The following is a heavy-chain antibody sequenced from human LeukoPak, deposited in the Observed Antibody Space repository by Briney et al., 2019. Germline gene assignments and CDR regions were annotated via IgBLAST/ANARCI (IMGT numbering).Heavy chain of an antibody. D-gene: IGHD4-17*01. CDR3: ARESYTVTTTLFDY. CDR1: GGSISSYY. V-gene: IGHV4-4*07. Sequence: PSEILSLTCTVSGGSISSYYWSWIRQPAGKGLEWIGRIYTSGSTNYNPSLKSRVTISVDTSKNQFSLKLSSVTAADTAVYYCARESYTVTTTLFDYWGQGTLVTVSS. J-gene: IGHJ4*02. CDR2: IYTSGST.